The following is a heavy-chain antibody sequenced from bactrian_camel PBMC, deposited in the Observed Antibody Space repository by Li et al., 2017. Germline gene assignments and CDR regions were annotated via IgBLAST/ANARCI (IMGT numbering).Heavy chain of an antibody. CDR1: GFTFSSVW. CDR2: INSGSDYI. Sequence: QLVESGGGLVQPGGSLRLSCAASGFTFSSVWMNWVRQAPGKGLEWVSNINSGSDYIDYVDSVEGRFTSSRDNTKNTLYLQMNSLKPEDTAVYYCVSQEPSTTGFGFWGQGTQVTGS. CDR3: VSQEPSTTGFGF. J-gene: IGHJ6*01. D-gene: IGHD5*01. V-gene: IGHV3S25*01.